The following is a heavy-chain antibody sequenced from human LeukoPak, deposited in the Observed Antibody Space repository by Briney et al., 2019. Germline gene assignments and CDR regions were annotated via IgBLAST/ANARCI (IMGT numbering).Heavy chain of an antibody. V-gene: IGHV3-30-3*01. CDR3: ARSAAGLDY. CDR2: ISYDGSNK. D-gene: IGHD6-13*01. Sequence: QPGGSLRLSCAASGFTFSSYAMHWVRQAPGKGLEWVAVISYDGSNKYYADSVKGRFTISRDNSKNTLYLQMNSLRAEDTAVYYCARSAAGLDYWGQGTLVTVSS. CDR1: GFTFSSYA. J-gene: IGHJ4*02.